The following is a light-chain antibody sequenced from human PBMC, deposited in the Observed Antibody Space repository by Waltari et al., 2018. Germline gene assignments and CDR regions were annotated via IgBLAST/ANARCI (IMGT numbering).Light chain of an antibody. CDR2: DAS. CDR3: QQSNNWPYT. J-gene: IGKJ2*01. V-gene: IGKV3-15*01. Sequence: EIEMTQSPATLSVSPGERATVSCRASQSVGNKLAWYQQKPGQAPRLLFYDASIRATGIPVRFSGSGSGTEFTLTISSLQSEDFAVYYCQQSNNWPYTFGQGTKLEIK. CDR1: QSVGNK.